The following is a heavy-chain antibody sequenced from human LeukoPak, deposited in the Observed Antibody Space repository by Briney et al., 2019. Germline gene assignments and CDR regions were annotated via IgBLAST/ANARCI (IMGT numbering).Heavy chain of an antibody. CDR3: ARGSTLATPGGVANDY. Sequence: ASVKVSCKASGYTFTGYYMHWVQQAPGQGLQWMGWINPNSDGTNYAYKFQGRITMTRDTSISTAYMELSSLKSDDAAVYYCARGSTLATPGGVANDYWGQGTLVTVSS. CDR2: INPNSDGT. V-gene: IGHV1-2*07. CDR1: GYTFTGYY. D-gene: IGHD6-13*01. J-gene: IGHJ4*02.